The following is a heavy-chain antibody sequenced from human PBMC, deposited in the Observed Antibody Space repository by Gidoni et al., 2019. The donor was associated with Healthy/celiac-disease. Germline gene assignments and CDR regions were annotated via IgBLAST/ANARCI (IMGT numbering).Heavy chain of an antibody. CDR1: GFTFSSYW. CDR2: INSDWSSN. CDR3: ARAATYSYYDILTSYFDY. D-gene: IGHD3-9*01. J-gene: IGHJ4*02. V-gene: IGHV3-74*01. Sequence: EVQLVESGGGLVQPGGSLRLSCAASGFTFSSYWLHWVRQAPGKGLVWFYRINSDWSSNSYRDSVKGRFTISRDNAKNTLYLKMTSLRAEDTAVYYCARAATYSYYDILTSYFDYWGQGTLVTVSS.